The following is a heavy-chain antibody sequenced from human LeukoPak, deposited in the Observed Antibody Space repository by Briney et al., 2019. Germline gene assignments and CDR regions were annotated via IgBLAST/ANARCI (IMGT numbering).Heavy chain of an antibody. J-gene: IGHJ4*02. D-gene: IGHD3-10*01. Sequence: ASVKVSCKASGGTFSSYAISWVRQAPGQGLEWMGGIIPIFGTANYAQKFQGRVTITADKSTSTAYMELSSLRSEDTAVYYCVVSGSYYNEVGYFDHWGQGTLVTVSS. V-gene: IGHV1-69*06. CDR3: VVSGSYYNEVGYFDH. CDR1: GGTFSSYA. CDR2: IIPIFGTA.